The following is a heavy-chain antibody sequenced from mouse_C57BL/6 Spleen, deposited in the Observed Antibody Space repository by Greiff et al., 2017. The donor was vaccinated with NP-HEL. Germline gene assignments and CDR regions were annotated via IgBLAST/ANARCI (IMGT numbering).Heavy chain of an antibody. Sequence: EVKLVESGGDLVKPGGSLKLSCAASGFTFSSYGMSWVRQTPDKRLEWVATISSGGSYTYYPDSVKGRFTISRDNAKNTLYLQMSSLKSEDTAMYYCAIDGYYGFAYWGQGTLVTVSA. J-gene: IGHJ3*01. CDR2: ISSGGSYT. CDR1: GFTFSSYG. CDR3: AIDGYYGFAY. D-gene: IGHD2-3*01. V-gene: IGHV5-6*01.